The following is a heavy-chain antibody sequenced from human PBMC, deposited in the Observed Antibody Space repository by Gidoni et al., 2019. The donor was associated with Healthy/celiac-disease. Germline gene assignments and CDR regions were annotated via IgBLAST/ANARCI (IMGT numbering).Heavy chain of an antibody. Sequence: EVPLVESGGGLVKPGGSLRLSCAASGFTFSSSSMNWVRQAPGKGLEWVSSISSSSSYIYYADSVKGRFTISRDNAKNSLYLQMNSLRAEDTAVYYCAREGVRNYYYYMDVWGKGTTVTVSS. CDR1: GFTFSSSS. D-gene: IGHD3-10*01. CDR2: ISSSSSYI. CDR3: AREGVRNYYYYMDV. V-gene: IGHV3-21*01. J-gene: IGHJ6*03.